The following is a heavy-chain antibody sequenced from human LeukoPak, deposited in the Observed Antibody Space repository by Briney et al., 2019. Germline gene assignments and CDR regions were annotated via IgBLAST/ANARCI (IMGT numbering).Heavy chain of an antibody. Sequence: GESLKISCKSSGYRFTNYWIGWVRQMPGKGLEWMGVIYLDDSDARYSPSFQGQVTMSADKSIRPAYLQWSSLMASDTAIYYCARQRDGYINDAFDIWGRGTMVTVSS. D-gene: IGHD5-24*01. V-gene: IGHV5-51*01. CDR3: ARQRDGYINDAFDI. CDR1: GYRFTNYW. J-gene: IGHJ3*02. CDR2: IYLDDSDA.